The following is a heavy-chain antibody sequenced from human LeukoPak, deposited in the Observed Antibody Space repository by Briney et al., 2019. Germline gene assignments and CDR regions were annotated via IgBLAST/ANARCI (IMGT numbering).Heavy chain of an antibody. CDR3: ARPVAGKGGAFDI. V-gene: IGHV1-2*06. Sequence: ASVKVSCKASGYTFTGYYMHWVRQAPGQGLEWMGRINPNSGGTNYAQKFQGRVTMTRDTSISTAYMELSRLRSDDTAVYYCARPVAGKGGAFDIWGQGTMVTVSS. D-gene: IGHD2-15*01. J-gene: IGHJ3*02. CDR2: INPNSGGT. CDR1: GYTFTGYY.